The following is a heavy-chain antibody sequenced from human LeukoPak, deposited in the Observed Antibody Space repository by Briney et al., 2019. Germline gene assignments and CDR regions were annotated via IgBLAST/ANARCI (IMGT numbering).Heavy chain of an antibody. CDR3: ARSANPGVHDFDP. J-gene: IGHJ5*02. D-gene: IGHD6-6*01. Sequence: GGSLRLSCTASGFAFSSYAMAWVRQAPGKGVEWLSYISSSSKINYADSVKGRFTISRDNAKNSLYLQMISLRDEDTAVYYCARSANPGVHDFDPWGQGTLVTVSS. CDR2: ISSSSKI. V-gene: IGHV3-48*02. CDR1: GFAFSSYA.